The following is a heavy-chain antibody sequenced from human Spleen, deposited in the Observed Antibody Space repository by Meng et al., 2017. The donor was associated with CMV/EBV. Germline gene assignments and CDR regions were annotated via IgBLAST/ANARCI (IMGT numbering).Heavy chain of an antibody. CDR2: IYYSWST. Sequence: SETLSLTCTVSGGSFTTDYWSWIRQPPGKGLEWIGYIYYSWSTNYNPSLKSRVTISEDTSKNQFSLKLSPVTAADTAVYYCARQKIVVVPAAIRRYSYYYGMDVWGQGTTVTVSS. D-gene: IGHD2-2*02. J-gene: IGHJ6*02. CDR1: GGSFTTDY. V-gene: IGHV4-59*01. CDR3: ARQKIVVVPAAIRRYSYYYGMDV.